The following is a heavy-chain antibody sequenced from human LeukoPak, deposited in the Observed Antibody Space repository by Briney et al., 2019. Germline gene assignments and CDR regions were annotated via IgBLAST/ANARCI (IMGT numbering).Heavy chain of an antibody. CDR3: ARDCSSTSCYDY. J-gene: IGHJ4*02. D-gene: IGHD2-2*01. CDR1: GFTFSSYS. V-gene: IGHV3-21*01. CDR2: ISSSSSYI. Sequence: PGGSLRLSCAASGFTFSSYSMNWVRQAPGKGLEWASSISSSSSYIYYADSVKGRFTISRDNAKNSLYLQMNSLRAEDTAVYYCARDCSSTSCYDYWGQGTLVTVSS.